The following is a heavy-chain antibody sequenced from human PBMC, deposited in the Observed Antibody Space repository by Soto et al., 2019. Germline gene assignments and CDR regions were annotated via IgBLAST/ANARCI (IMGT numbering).Heavy chain of an antibody. J-gene: IGHJ6*02. CDR1: GYTLTELS. CDR2: FDPEDGET. CDR3: AMGTGGDIYIS. Sequence: ASVKVSCKVSGYTLTELSMHWVRQAPGKGLEWMGGFDPEDGETIYAQKFQGRVTMIEDTSTDTAYMELSSLRSEDTAVYYCAMGTGGDIYISWGQATTVTVSS. D-gene: IGHD3-9*01. V-gene: IGHV1-24*01.